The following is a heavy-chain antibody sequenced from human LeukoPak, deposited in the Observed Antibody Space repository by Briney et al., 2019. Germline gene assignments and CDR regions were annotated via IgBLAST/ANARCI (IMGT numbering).Heavy chain of an antibody. CDR3: ARDPLIDCSGGSCYGYR. V-gene: IGHV3-48*02. CDR1: GFTFSSYS. D-gene: IGHD2-15*01. CDR2: ISSSSSTI. Sequence: PGGSLRLSCAASGFTFSSYSMNWVRRAPGKGLEWVSYISSSSSTIYYADSVKGRFTISRDNAKNSLYLQMNSLRDEDTAVYYCARDPLIDCSGGSCYGYRWGQGTLVTVSS. J-gene: IGHJ4*02.